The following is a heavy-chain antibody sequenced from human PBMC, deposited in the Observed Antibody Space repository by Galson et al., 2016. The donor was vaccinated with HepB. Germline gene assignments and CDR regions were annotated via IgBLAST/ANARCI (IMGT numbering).Heavy chain of an antibody. D-gene: IGHD5-24*01. V-gene: IGHV3-74*01. Sequence: SLRLSCAASGFTFSGHWMHWVRQAPGKGLEWVSRLNRDGSSTDYADSVKGRFTISRDNAKNTVYVQMNSLRAEDTAVYYCARDRGMATILDAFDIWGKGPMVTVSS. CDR2: LNRDGSST. CDR3: ARDRGMATILDAFDI. CDR1: GFTFSGHW. J-gene: IGHJ3*02.